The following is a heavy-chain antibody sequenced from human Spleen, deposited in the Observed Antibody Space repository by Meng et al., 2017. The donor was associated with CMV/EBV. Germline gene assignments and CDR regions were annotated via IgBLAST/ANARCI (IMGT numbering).Heavy chain of an antibody. CDR2: IYHSGKT. CDR3: ARTSFCTSTGCRNYFDP. D-gene: IGHD2-2*01. CDR1: GGSISSPNW. Sequence: SETLSLTCGVSGGSISSPNWWSWVRQPPGKGLEWIGEIYHSGKTSYNPSLKSRVIISIDKAQNQFSLRVNSVTAADTAVYYCARTSFCTSTGCRNYFDPWGQGTLVTVSS. V-gene: IGHV4-4*02. J-gene: IGHJ5*02.